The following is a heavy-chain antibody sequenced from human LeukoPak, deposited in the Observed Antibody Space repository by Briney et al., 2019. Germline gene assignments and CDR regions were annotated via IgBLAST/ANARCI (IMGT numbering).Heavy chain of an antibody. CDR3: ARGIRVGNFDY. CDR2: IYYSGST. D-gene: IGHD3-3*02. J-gene: IGHJ4*02. CDR1: GGSISSYH. V-gene: IGHV4-59*01. Sequence: SETLSLTCTVSGGSISSYHWSWIRQPPGKGLEWIGYIYYSGSTNYNPSLKSRVTISLDTSKNQFSLKLSSVTAADTAVYYCARGIRVGNFDYWGQGTLVTVSS.